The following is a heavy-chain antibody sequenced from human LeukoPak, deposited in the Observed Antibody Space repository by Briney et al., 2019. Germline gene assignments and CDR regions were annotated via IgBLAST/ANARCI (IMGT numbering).Heavy chain of an antibody. V-gene: IGHV1-69*04. Sequence: ASVKVSCKASGGTFSSYAISWVRQAPGQGLEWMGRIIPILGIANYAQKFQGRVTITADKSTSTAYMELSSLRSEDTAVYYCAAPASAYSSSWYGYWGQGTLVTVSS. CDR3: AAPASAYSSSWYGY. J-gene: IGHJ4*02. CDR1: GGTFSSYA. CDR2: IIPILGIA. D-gene: IGHD6-13*01.